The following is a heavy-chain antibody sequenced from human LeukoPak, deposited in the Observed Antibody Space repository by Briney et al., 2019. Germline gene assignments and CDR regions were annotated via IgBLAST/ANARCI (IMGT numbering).Heavy chain of an antibody. CDR2: ISSSSSYI. J-gene: IGHJ4*02. Sequence: GGSLRLSCAVSGFTFSNYNMQWVRQAPGKGLEWVSSISSSSSYIYYADSVKGRFTISRDNAKNSLYLQMNSLRAEDTAVYYCARGGFGSGSYFVDDWGQGTLVTVSS. V-gene: IGHV3-21*01. CDR3: ARGGFGSGSYFVDD. CDR1: GFTFSNYN. D-gene: IGHD3-10*01.